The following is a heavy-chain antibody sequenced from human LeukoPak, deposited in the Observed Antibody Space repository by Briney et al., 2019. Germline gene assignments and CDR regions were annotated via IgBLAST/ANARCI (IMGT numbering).Heavy chain of an antibody. CDR2: IYHSGST. D-gene: IGHD3-16*01. V-gene: IGHV4-59*12. Sequence: PSETLSLTCTVSGVSITTYYWSWIRQPPGKGLEWIGYIYHSGSTNYNPSLKSRVTISVDTSKNQFSLKLSSVTAADTAVYYCARVAMTFFGTRKGLFDPWGQGTLVTVSS. CDR1: GVSITTYY. J-gene: IGHJ5*02. CDR3: ARVAMTFFGTRKGLFDP.